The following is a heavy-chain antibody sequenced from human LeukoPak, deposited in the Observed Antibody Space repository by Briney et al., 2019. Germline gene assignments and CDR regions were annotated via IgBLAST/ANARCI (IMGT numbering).Heavy chain of an antibody. CDR3: ARRVTVVPAEPYRGYNWFDP. V-gene: IGHV1-69*05. J-gene: IGHJ5*02. CDR2: IIPIFGTA. CDR1: GGTFSSYA. D-gene: IGHD2-2*01. Sequence: SVKVSCKASGGTFSSYAISWVRQAPGQGLEWMGGIIPIFGTANYAQKFQGRVTITTDESTSTAYMELSSLRSEDTAVYYCARRVTVVPAEPYRGYNWFDPWGQGTLVTVSS.